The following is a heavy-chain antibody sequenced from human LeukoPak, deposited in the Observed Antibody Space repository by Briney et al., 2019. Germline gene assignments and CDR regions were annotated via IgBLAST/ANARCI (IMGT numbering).Heavy chain of an antibody. CDR3: ARHANYGGKPSNWFDP. CDR2: IYYSGST. Sequence: PSETLSLTCTVSGGSISSSSYYWGWIRQPPGKGLEWIGSIYYSGSTYYNPSLKSRVTISVDTPKNQFSLKLSSVTAADTAVYYCARHANYGGKPSNWFDPWGQGTLVTVSS. J-gene: IGHJ5*02. CDR1: GGSISSSSYY. V-gene: IGHV4-39*01. D-gene: IGHD4-23*01.